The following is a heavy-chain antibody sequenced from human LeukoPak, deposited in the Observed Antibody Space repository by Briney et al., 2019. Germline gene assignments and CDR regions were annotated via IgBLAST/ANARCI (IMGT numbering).Heavy chain of an antibody. CDR3: ARDLSIAAPGTDFDY. D-gene: IGHD6-13*01. Sequence: ASVKVSCKASGYTFTSYGISWVRQAPGQGLEWMGWISAYNGNTNYAQKLQGRVTMTTDTSTSTAYMELRSLRSDDTAVYYCARDLSIAAPGTDFDYWGQGTLVTVSS. CDR2: ISAYNGNT. J-gene: IGHJ4*02. V-gene: IGHV1-18*01. CDR1: GYTFTSYG.